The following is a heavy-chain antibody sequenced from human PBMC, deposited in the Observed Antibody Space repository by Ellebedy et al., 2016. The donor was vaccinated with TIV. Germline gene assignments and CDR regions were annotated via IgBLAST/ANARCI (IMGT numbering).Heavy chain of an antibody. V-gene: IGHV3-23*01. Sequence: GESLKISXAASGFTFSSYGMHWVRQAPGKGLEWVSAISGSGGSTYYADSVKGRFTISRDNSKNTLYLQMNSLRAEDTAVYYCARDLLDSGSYCGYWGQGTLVTVSS. CDR3: ARDLLDSGSYCGY. CDR2: ISGSGGST. J-gene: IGHJ4*02. CDR1: GFTFSSYG. D-gene: IGHD1-26*01.